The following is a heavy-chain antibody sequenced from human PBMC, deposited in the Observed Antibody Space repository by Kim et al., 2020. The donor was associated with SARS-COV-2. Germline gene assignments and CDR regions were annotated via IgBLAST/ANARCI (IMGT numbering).Heavy chain of an antibody. CDR2: IWYDGSKK. CDR1: GFTFSSYG. CDR3: ARSLHDYGDYGSGY. Sequence: GGSLRLSCAASGFTFSSYGMHWVRQAPGKGLEWVAVIWYDGSKKYHADSVKGRFTISRDNSENTLYLQMDSLRAEDTAVYYCARSLHDYGDYGSGYWGQG. D-gene: IGHD4-17*01. V-gene: IGHV3-33*01. J-gene: IGHJ4*02.